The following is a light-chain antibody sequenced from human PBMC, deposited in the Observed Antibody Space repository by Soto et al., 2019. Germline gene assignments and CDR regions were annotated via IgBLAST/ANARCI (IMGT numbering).Light chain of an antibody. CDR1: QRLLHSNGNNF. CDR2: LGS. J-gene: IGKJ2*01. Sequence: EIVMTQSPPSLTVTPGEPASISCRSSQRLLHSNGNNFLDWYVQQPGQSPQLLIYLGSNRASGVPDRVSGSEAGTDFTLKISRVEAEDVGVYYCMQALQTPYTFRQGTKLEIK. V-gene: IGKV2-28*01. CDR3: MQALQTPYT.